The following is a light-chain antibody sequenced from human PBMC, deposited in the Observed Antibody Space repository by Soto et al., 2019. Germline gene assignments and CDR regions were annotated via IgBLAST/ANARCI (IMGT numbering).Light chain of an antibody. CDR3: QQYENLPT. Sequence: DIQMTHSPSSLSASAVDRFTITCEAIQNINNYLNWYQQKPGRAPKLLIYDASNLEAGVPSRFRGSGSGTDFTFTISRLQPEDIATYYCQQYENLPTFGQGTRLEIK. V-gene: IGKV1-33*01. CDR1: QNINNY. CDR2: DAS. J-gene: IGKJ5*01.